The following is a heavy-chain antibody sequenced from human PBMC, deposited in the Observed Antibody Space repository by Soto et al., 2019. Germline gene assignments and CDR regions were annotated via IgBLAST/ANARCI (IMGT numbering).Heavy chain of an antibody. V-gene: IGHV3-53*01. Sequence: GGSLRLSCAASGFSVSSNYMSWVRQAPGEGLEWVAIIYADSVQGRFSVSRDIYKNTLFLQMNNLRAEDTAVYFCSGDPSGYDEGDWYHGLDVWGQGTTVTVSS. D-gene: IGHD5-12*01. CDR3: SGDPSGYDEGDWYHGLDV. CDR2: I. CDR1: GFSVSSNY. J-gene: IGHJ6*02.